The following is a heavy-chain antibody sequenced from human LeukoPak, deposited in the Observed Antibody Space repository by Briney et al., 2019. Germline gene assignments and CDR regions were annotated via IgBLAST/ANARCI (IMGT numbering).Heavy chain of an antibody. V-gene: IGHV3-30*18. Sequence: PGGSLRLSCAASGFTFSNSGMHWVRQAPGRGLEWVASITYDGSNQYYADSVKGRFTISRDNSKNTLYLQMNSLSAEDTAVYYCAKRDFCTSSSCYVAAAGTYYFDYWGQGTLVTVSS. CDR1: GFTFSNSG. CDR3: AKRDFCTSSSCYVAAAGTYYFDY. CDR2: ITYDGSNQ. D-gene: IGHD2-2*01. J-gene: IGHJ4*02.